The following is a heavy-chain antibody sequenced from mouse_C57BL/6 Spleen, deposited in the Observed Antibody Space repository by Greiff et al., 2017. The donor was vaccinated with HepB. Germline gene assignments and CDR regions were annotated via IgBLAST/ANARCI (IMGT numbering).Heavy chain of an antibody. CDR3: ARSTYYSNYDWYFDV. CDR2: INPSSGYT. J-gene: IGHJ1*03. V-gene: IGHV1-4*01. CDR1: GYTFTSYT. D-gene: IGHD2-5*01. Sequence: QVQLQQSGAELARPGASVKMSCKASGYTFTSYTMHWVKQRPGQGLEWIGYINPSSGYTKYNQKFKYKATLTADKSSSTAYMQLSSLTSEDSAVYYCARSTYYSNYDWYFDVWGTGTTVTVSS.